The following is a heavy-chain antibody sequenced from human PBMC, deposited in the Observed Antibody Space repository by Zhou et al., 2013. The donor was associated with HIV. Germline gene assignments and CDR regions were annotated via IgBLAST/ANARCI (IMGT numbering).Heavy chain of an antibody. CDR2: INGGNGNT. CDR3: ARGGPVGWWGGVRFDI. Sequence: QVQLEQSGAELKKPGASVKVSCEASGYTFTSYTIHWVRQAPGQSLEWMGWINGGNGNTKYSQRVQGRVTITRDTSANTAYMELSGLRSEDTAVYYCARGGPVGWWGGVRFDIWGQGTMV. J-gene: IGHJ3*02. CDR1: GYTFTSYT. D-gene: IGHD2-8*02. V-gene: IGHV1-3*01.